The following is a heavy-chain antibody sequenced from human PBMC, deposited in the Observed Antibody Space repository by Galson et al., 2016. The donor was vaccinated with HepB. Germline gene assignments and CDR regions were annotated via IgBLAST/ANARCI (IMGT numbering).Heavy chain of an antibody. V-gene: IGHV7-4-1*02. D-gene: IGHD4-11*01. CDR1: GYTFSSYA. CDR2: INTNTGNP. CDR3: ARDPVGLMTTVTTGPKTDY. Sequence: SVKVSCKASGYTFSSYAINWVRQAPGQGLEWMGWINTNTGNPTYAQGFTGRFVFSLDTSVSTAYLQISRLKAEDTAVYYCARDPVGLMTTVTTGPKTDYWGQGTLVTVSS. J-gene: IGHJ4*02.